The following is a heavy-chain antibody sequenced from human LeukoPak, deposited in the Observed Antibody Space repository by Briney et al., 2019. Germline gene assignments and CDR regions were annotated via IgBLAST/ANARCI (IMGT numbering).Heavy chain of an antibody. CDR3: ASLQNVPSYYYYYVMDV. CDR2: INSDGSTT. Sequence: GGSLRLSCAASGFTFSNYWMHWVRQAPGKGLVWVSRINSDGSTTNYADSVKGRITISRDNAKNTLFLQMNSLRAEDTAVYYCASLQNVPSYYYYYVMDVWGQGTTVTVSS. CDR1: GFTFSNYW. V-gene: IGHV3-74*01. D-gene: IGHD2/OR15-2a*01. J-gene: IGHJ6*02.